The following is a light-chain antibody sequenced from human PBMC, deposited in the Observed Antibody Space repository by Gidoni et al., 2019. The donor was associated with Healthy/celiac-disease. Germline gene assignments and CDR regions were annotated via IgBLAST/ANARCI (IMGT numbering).Light chain of an antibody. Sequence: DIQMTQSPSSLSASVGDRVTITCRASQSISSYLNWYQKKPGKAPKLLIYAASSLQSGVPPRFSGSGSGTDFTLTISSLQPEDFATYYCQQSYSTPHTFGQGTKLEIK. V-gene: IGKV1-39*01. CDR3: QQSYSTPHT. CDR2: AAS. J-gene: IGKJ2*01. CDR1: QSISSY.